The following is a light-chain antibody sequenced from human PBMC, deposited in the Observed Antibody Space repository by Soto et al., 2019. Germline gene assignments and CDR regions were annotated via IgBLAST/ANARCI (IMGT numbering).Light chain of an antibody. CDR2: KAS. CDR1: QTISSC. J-gene: IGKJ1*01. V-gene: IGKV1-5*03. CDR3: QHYTSYSDA. Sequence: DIQMTQSPSTLSVSVGDRVTITCRASQTISSCLAWYQQKPGKAPKLLIYKASTLESGVPSRFSGSGSGTEFTLTISSLQPDDFATYYCQHYTSYSDAFGQGTKVDIK.